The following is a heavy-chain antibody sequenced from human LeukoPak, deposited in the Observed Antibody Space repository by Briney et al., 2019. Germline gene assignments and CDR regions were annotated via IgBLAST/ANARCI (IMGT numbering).Heavy chain of an antibody. CDR2: IYYSGTT. V-gene: IGHV4-59*12. Sequence: SETLSLTCSVSGGSISGYYWSWIRQPPGKGLEWIGYIYYSGTTIYNPSHKSRLTISLDTSKNQFSLNLSSVTAADTAVYYCARDETHFYGSGSSNRFDPWGQGILVTVSS. D-gene: IGHD3-10*01. CDR1: GGSISGYY. CDR3: ARDETHFYGSGSSNRFDP. J-gene: IGHJ5*02.